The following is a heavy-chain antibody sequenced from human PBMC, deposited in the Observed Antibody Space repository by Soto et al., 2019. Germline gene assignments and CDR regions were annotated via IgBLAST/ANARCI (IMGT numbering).Heavy chain of an antibody. CDR3: ARSYGDYYYYYMDV. D-gene: IGHD4-17*01. CDR2: INHSGST. J-gene: IGHJ6*03. Sequence: SETLSLTCAVYGGSFSGYYWSWIRQPPGKGLEWIGEINHSGSTNYNPSLKSRVTISVDTSKNQFSLKLSSVTAADTAVYYCARSYGDYYYYYMDVWGKGTTVTVSS. CDR1: GGSFSGYY. V-gene: IGHV4-34*01.